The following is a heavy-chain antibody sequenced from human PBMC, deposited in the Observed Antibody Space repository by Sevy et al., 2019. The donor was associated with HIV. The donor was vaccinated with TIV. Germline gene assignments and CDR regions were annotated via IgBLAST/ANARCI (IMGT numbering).Heavy chain of an antibody. CDR1: GGSISSSSYY. CDR3: ARDFPVGTTCTFDY. Sequence: SETLSLTCTVSGGSISSSSYYWGWIRQPPGKGLEWIGSIYYSGSPYYNPSLKSRVTISVDTSKNQFFLKLSSVTAADTAVYYCARDFPVGTTCTFDYWGQGTLVTVSS. J-gene: IGHJ4*02. V-gene: IGHV4-39*02. CDR2: IYYSGSP. D-gene: IGHD1-26*01.